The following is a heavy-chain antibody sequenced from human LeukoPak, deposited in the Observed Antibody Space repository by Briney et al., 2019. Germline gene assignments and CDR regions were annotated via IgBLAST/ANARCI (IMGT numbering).Heavy chain of an antibody. CDR1: GGSFSGYY. CDR2: INHSGST. CDR3: ASLYSSGWPDY. V-gene: IGHV4-34*01. J-gene: IGHJ4*02. Sequence: SETLSLTCAVYGGSFSGYYWSWIRQPPGKGLEWIGEINHSGSTNYNPSLKSRVTISVDTSKNQFSLKLSSVTAADTAVYYCASLYSSGWPDYWGQGTLVTVSS. D-gene: IGHD6-19*01.